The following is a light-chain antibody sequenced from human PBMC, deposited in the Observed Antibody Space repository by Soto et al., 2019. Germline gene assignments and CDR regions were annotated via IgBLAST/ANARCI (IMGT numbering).Light chain of an antibody. J-gene: IGKJ4*01. V-gene: IGKV1-5*03. CDR3: QQYESFFPLT. CDR2: KAS. Sequence: DIQMTQSPSTLSASVGDRVTITCRASQNINSWLAWYQQKPGKAPELLIYKASNLESGVPSRFSGSGSGTDFTLTISSLQPDDFATYHCQQYESFFPLTFGGGTKVEIK. CDR1: QNINSW.